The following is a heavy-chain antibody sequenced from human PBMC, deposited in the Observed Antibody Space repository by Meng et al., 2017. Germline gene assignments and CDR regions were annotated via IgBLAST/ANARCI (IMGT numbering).Heavy chain of an antibody. Sequence: QGQEQQWWAGLLKPSVTLSLTCAVYGGSFSGYYWSWIRQPPGKGLEWIGEINHSGSTNYNPSLKSRVTMSLDTSKNQFSLRLSSVTAADTAVYYCARSHSVTIVAFDYWGQGTLVTVSS. J-gene: IGHJ4*02. D-gene: IGHD4-17*01. CDR3: ARSHSVTIVAFDY. CDR2: INHSGST. CDR1: GGSFSGYY. V-gene: IGHV4-34*01.